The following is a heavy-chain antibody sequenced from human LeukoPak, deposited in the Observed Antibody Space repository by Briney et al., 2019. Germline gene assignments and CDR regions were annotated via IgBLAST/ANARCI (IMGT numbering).Heavy chain of an antibody. CDR2: IKQDGSEK. Sequence: PGGSLRLSCAASGFTFSSYWMSWVRQAPGKGLEWVANIKQDGSEKYYVDPVKGRFTISRDNAKNSLYLQMNSLRAEDTAVYYCARGTPYGSGSYYPNWGQGTLVTVSS. D-gene: IGHD3-10*01. CDR1: GFTFSSYW. V-gene: IGHV3-7*01. J-gene: IGHJ4*02. CDR3: ARGTPYGSGSYYPN.